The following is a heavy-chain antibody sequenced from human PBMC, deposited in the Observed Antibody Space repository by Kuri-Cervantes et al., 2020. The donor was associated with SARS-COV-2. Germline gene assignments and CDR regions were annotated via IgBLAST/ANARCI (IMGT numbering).Heavy chain of an antibody. Sequence: GSLRLSCAVYGGSFSAYYWSWIRQPPGKGLEWIGEINHRGSTDYNTSLKSRVTISVDTSKHQLSLKLSSVTAADTAVYYCAGSPGGVFDCWGQGTLVTVSS. CDR2: INHRGST. CDR1: GGSFSAYY. J-gene: IGHJ4*02. CDR3: AGSPGGVFDC. V-gene: IGHV4-34*01. D-gene: IGHD3-16*01.